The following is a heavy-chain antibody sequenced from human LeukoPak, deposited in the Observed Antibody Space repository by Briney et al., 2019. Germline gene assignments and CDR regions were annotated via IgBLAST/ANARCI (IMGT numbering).Heavy chain of an antibody. CDR1: GYTLTELS. D-gene: IGHD5-18*01. CDR3: ATALGYSYPFDY. CDR2: FDPEDGET. V-gene: IGHV1-24*01. Sequence: ASVKVSCKVSGYTLTELSMHWVRQAPGKGLEWMGGFDPEDGETIYAQKFQGRVTMTEDTSTDTAYMELSSLRSKDTAVYYCATALGYSYPFDYWGQGTLVTVSS. J-gene: IGHJ4*02.